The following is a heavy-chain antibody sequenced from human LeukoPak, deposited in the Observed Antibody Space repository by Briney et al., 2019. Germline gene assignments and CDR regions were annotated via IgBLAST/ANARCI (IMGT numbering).Heavy chain of an antibody. V-gene: IGHV3-23*01. CDR2: ISGSGVNT. CDR1: GFTFKNYG. J-gene: IGHJ4*02. Sequence: GGSLRLSCVASGFTFKNYGMNWVRLTPGKGLEWVSGISGSGVNTWYTDPLKGRFTVSRDNSKNTVFLQMNSLTDGDASLYFCARSWYNSGSLLRFFDSWGQGTLVTVSS. D-gene: IGHD6-19*01. CDR3: ARSWYNSGSLLRFFDS.